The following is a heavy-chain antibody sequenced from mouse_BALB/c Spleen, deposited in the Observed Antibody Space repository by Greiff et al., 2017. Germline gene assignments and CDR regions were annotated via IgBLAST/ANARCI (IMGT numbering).Heavy chain of an antibody. V-gene: IGHV1S127*01. D-gene: IGHD2-10*02. CDR2: IDPSDSET. CDR3: ARGGYGNYDYYAMDY. J-gene: IGHJ4*01. Sequence: QVQLQQSGPQLVRPGASVKISCKASGYSFTSYWMHWVKQRPGQGLEWIGMIDPSDSETRLNQKFKDKATLTVDKSSSTAYMQLSSPTSEDSAVYYCARGGYGNYDYYAMDYWGQGTSVTVSS. CDR1: GYSFTSYW.